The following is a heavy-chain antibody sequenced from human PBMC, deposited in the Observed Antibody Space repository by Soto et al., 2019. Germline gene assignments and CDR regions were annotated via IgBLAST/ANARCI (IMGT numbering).Heavy chain of an antibody. D-gene: IGHD3-16*01. J-gene: IGHJ3*02. CDR1: GFTFSSYA. V-gene: IGHV3-30-3*01. Sequence: GGSLRLSCAASGFTFSSYAMHWVRQAPGKGLEWVAVISYDGSNKYYADSVKGRFTFSRDNSKNTLYLQMNSLRAEDTAVYYCARESGYATGWAFDIWGQGTMVTVSS. CDR2: ISYDGSNK. CDR3: ARESGYATGWAFDI.